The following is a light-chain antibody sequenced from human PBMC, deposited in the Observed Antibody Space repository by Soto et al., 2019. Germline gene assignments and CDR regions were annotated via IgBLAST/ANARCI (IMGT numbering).Light chain of an antibody. J-gene: IGKJ3*01. CDR2: GAS. Sequence: EIVLTQSPGTLSLSPGEGATLSCRASQRVTSFYLAWYQQKPGQAPRLLIYGASNRATGIPDRFSGSGSGTDFTLTISRLEPDDCAVYYCQQYGSAITFGPGTRVDSK. CDR3: QQYGSAIT. V-gene: IGKV3-20*01. CDR1: QRVTSFY.